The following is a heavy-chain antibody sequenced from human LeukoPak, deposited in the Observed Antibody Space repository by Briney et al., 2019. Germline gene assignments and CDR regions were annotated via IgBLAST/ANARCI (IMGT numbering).Heavy chain of an antibody. Sequence: PSETLSLTCTVSGGSISSYYWSWIRQPPGKGLEWIGYIYYSGSTNYNPSLKSRVTISVDTSKNQFSLKLSSVTAADTAVYYCARDFLRWFDPWGQGTLVTVSS. J-gene: IGHJ5*02. CDR3: ARDFLRWFDP. V-gene: IGHV4-59*01. D-gene: IGHD2/OR15-2a*01. CDR2: IYYSGST. CDR1: GGSISSYY.